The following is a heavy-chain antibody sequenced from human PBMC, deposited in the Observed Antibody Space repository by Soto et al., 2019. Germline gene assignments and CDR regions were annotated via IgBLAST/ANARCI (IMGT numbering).Heavy chain of an antibody. CDR3: ARDVASLSSYAFGI. D-gene: IGHD2-21*01. Sequence: GGSLRLSCAASGFTFSTYWMYWVRQAPGKGLVWVSRINSDGSSTTYADSVKGRFTISRDSNKNTLYLQMNSLRAEDTAVYYCARDVASLSSYAFGICGEGTLVT. CDR2: INSDGSST. V-gene: IGHV3-74*01. CDR1: GFTFSTYW. J-gene: IGHJ3*02.